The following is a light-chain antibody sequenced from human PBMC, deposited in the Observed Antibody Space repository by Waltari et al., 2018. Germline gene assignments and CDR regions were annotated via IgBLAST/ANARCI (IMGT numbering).Light chain of an antibody. CDR3: CSYAGSYTPL. Sequence: QSALTQSRSVSGSPGQSVTISCTGTSSDVGGYNYVSWYQQHPGKAPKLMIYDVSKRPSGVPDRFSGSKSGNTASLTISGLQAEDEADYYCCSYAGSYTPLFGGGTKLTVL. J-gene: IGLJ2*01. CDR2: DVS. V-gene: IGLV2-11*01. CDR1: SSDVGGYNY.